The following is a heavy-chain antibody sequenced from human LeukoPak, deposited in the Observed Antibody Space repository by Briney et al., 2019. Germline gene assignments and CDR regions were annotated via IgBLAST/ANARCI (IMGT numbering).Heavy chain of an antibody. Sequence: SETLSLTCAVYGGSFSGYYWSWIRQPPGKGLEWIGEINHSGSTIYNPSLKSRVTISVDTSKNQFSLKLSSVTAADTAVYYCARGVIVVVPAAKTPLNWFDPWGQGTLVTVSS. V-gene: IGHV4-34*01. J-gene: IGHJ5*02. CDR2: INHSGST. CDR3: ARGVIVVVPAAKTPLNWFDP. CDR1: GGSFSGYY. D-gene: IGHD2-2*01.